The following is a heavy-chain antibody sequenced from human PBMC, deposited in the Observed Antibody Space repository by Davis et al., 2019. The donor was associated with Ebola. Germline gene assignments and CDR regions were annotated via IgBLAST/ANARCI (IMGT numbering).Heavy chain of an antibody. D-gene: IGHD3-10*01. CDR1: GFTSNDYA. CDR2: IYWNSDRI. CDR3: ARDGEFYYGSGSSFMYNWFDS. V-gene: IGHV3-9*02. J-gene: IGHJ5*01. Sequence: PGGSLRLSCAASGFTSNDYAMHWVRQVPGKGLEWVAGIYWNSDRIDYADSVRGRFTVSRDSAKHSLFLQMNSLRADDTAVYYCARDGEFYYGSGSSFMYNWFDSWGQGTLVTVSS.